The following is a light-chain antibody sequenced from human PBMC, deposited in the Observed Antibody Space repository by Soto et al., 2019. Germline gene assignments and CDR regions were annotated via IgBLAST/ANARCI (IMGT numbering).Light chain of an antibody. J-gene: IGKJ1*01. Sequence: EIVMTQSPATLSVSPGERATLSCRASQSVSSNLAWYQQKPVQAPRLLIYGASTRATGIPARFSGSGSGTEFTLTISSLQSEDFAIYCCQQYNNWPPDRTFGQGTKVEIK. CDR2: GAS. CDR3: QQYNNWPPDRT. CDR1: QSVSSN. V-gene: IGKV3-15*01.